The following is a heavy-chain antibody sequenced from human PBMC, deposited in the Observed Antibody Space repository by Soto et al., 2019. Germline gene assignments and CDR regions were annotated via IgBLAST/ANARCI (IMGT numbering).Heavy chain of an antibody. V-gene: IGHV3-23*01. Sequence: EVQLLESGGDSVQPGGSLRLSCVASGVSYSGYAMTWVRQAPGKGLEWVSVISGIGYGTNYADSVKGRFTISRDNSTNTVYLQMNPLRLADRAVYYSARDRFSYLSGRGWNYWGQGNLVTVSS. CDR1: GVSYSGYA. J-gene: IGHJ4*02. D-gene: IGHD3-10*01. CDR2: ISGIGYGT. CDR3: ARDRFSYLSGRGWNY.